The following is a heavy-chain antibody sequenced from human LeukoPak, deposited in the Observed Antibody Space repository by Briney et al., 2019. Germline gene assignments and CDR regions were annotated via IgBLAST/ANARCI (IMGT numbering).Heavy chain of an antibody. J-gene: IGHJ3*02. Sequence: ASVKVSCKASGYRFSSSGITWVRQAPGQGPEWMGWISTVNGNSRYAQNFQGRVTLTTDTSTNTAHLELTSLRSDDTAIYYCARVRDSDNWWGAFDIWGQGAMVTVSS. CDR1: GYRFSSSG. D-gene: IGHD1-1*01. CDR2: ISTVNGNS. V-gene: IGHV1-18*01. CDR3: ARVRDSDNWWGAFDI.